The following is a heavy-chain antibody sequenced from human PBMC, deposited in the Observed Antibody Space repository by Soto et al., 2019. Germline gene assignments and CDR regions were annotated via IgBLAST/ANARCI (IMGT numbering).Heavy chain of an antibody. CDR3: ARHRGPTGPNY. V-gene: IGHV4-39*01. D-gene: IGHD3-10*01. CDR2: MYHSGNT. Sequence: QLQLQESGPGLVKPSETLSLTCSVSGDSIRSNNYYWGWIRQPPGKGLEWIGSMYHSGNTYHNPSLKSRVTISVDTPKNQLPLNLRSVTAADTAVYYCARHRGPTGPNYWGQGTLVTVSS. J-gene: IGHJ4*02. CDR1: GDSIRSNNYY.